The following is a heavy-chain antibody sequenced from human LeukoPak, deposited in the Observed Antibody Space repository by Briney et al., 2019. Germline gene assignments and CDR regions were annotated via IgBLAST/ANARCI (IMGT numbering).Heavy chain of an antibody. CDR2: INQDGSEK. Sequence: HAGGPLRLSCAASGFTFSSYWMSWVRQAPGKGLEWVANINQDGSEKYYVDSLKGRFTISRDNARDSLYLQMHSLRAEDTAVYYCARSIYYSYYYLDVWGKGTTVTVSS. CDR3: ARSIYYSYYYLDV. D-gene: IGHD2-2*01. V-gene: IGHV3-7*01. J-gene: IGHJ6*03. CDR1: GFTFSSYW.